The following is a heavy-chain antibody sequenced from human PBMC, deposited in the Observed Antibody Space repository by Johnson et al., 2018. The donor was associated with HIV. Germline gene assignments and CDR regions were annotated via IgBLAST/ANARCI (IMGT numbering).Heavy chain of an antibody. CDR1: GFTFSNAW. V-gene: IGHV3-20*04. J-gene: IGHJ3*02. D-gene: IGHD6-13*01. CDR3: ARDGESQQLPLGDAFDI. Sequence: VQLVESGGGLVKPGGSLRLSCAASGFTFSNAWMSWVRQAPGKGLEWVSGINWNGGSTGYADSVKGRFTISRDNAKNSLYLQMNSLRVEDTAVYYCARDGESQQLPLGDAFDIWCQGTMVTVSS. CDR2: INWNGGST.